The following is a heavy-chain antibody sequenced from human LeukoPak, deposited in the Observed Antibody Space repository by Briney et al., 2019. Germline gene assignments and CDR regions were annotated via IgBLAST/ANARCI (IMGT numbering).Heavy chain of an antibody. CDR2: MYHSGMS. CDR3: TRRHATSQTFDY. CDR1: GYSISSGYY. V-gene: IGHV4-38-2*01. Sequence: PSETLSLTCAVSGYSISSGYYWGWLRPPPGKGLGWIGSMYHSGMSYYNPSLESRVTISIDTSKNQFSLKLTSVTAADTAMYYCTRRHATSQTFDYWGQGTLVTVSS. J-gene: IGHJ4*02.